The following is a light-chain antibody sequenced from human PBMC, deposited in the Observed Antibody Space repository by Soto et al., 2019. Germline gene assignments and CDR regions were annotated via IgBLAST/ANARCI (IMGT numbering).Light chain of an antibody. CDR1: QGISSA. J-gene: IGKJ3*01. CDR2: DAS. Sequence: GDRVTLTCRASQGISSAVAWYQQKPGKAPKVLMYDASSMESGVPSRFSGSGSGTDFTLTISSLQPEDFATYYCQQFNSEPFTFGPGTKVDIK. V-gene: IGKV1-13*02. CDR3: QQFNSEPFT.